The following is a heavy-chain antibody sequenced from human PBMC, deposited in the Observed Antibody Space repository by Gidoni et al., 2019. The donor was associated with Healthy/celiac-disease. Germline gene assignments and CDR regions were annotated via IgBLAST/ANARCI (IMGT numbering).Heavy chain of an antibody. J-gene: IGHJ4*02. CDR2: ISSNGGST. D-gene: IGHD2-21*02. CDR3: VKKRGDCGGDCYPFDY. Sequence: EVQLVASGGGLVQPGGSLRLSCSASGFTFSSYAKHWVRQAPGKGLEYVSAISSNGGSTYYADSVKGRFTISRDNSKNTLYLQMSSLRAEDTAVYYCVKKRGDCGGDCYPFDYWGQGTLVTVSS. V-gene: IGHV3-64D*08. CDR1: GFTFSSYA.